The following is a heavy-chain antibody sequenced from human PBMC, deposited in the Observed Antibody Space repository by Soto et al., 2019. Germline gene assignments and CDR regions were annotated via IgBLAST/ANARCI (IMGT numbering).Heavy chain of an antibody. CDR2: IHHRKST. CDR3: TRGGDWAFDY. CDR1: GDSISSDKW. V-gene: IGHV4-4*02. Sequence: QVQLQESGPGLVKPSEILSLTCAVFGDSISSDKWWSWVRQPPGKGLEWIGEIHHRKSTNYNPSLKSRVSISVDKSKNQFSLNLNSVTAADTAIYFCTRGGDWAFDYWGQGALVTVSS. J-gene: IGHJ4*02. D-gene: IGHD2-21*02.